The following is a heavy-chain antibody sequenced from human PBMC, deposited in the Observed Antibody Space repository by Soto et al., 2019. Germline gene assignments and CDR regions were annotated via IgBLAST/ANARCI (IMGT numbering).Heavy chain of an antibody. CDR2: ISSSVSYT. J-gene: IGHJ5*02. V-gene: IGHV3-11*06. CDR3: ARAAPRHIVGYCSGGSCYHADCFDP. CDR1: GFTFSDYY. D-gene: IGHD2-15*01. Sequence: GGSRRLSCAASGFTFSDYYMSWVRQAPGKGLGWVSYISSSVSYTNYADSWGGRLTICRDNAKNSPYLQMNSLRAEEPAVYYCARAAPRHIVGYCSGGSCYHADCFDPWGQGTLVTVSS.